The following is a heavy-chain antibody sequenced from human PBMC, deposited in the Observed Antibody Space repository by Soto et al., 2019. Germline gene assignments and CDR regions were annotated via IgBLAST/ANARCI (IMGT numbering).Heavy chain of an antibody. CDR1: GFTFSSYA. Sequence: GGSLRLSCAASGFTFSSYAMHWVRQAPGKGLEWVAVISYDGSNKYYADSVKGRFTISRDNSKNTLYLQMNSLRAEDTAVYYCARDLFTVTTIDYGMDVWGQGTTVTVSS. CDR2: ISYDGSNK. CDR3: ARDLFTVTTIDYGMDV. D-gene: IGHD4-4*01. J-gene: IGHJ6*02. V-gene: IGHV3-30-3*01.